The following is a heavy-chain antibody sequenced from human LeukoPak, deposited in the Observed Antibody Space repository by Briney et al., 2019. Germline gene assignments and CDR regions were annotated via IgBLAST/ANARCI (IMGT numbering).Heavy chain of an antibody. Sequence: PSETLSLTCTVSGGSISSYYWSWIRQPPGKGLEWIGYIYYSGSTNYNPSLKSRVTISVDTSKNQFPLKLSSVTAADTAVYYCARESGVTMIVVLIHDAFDIWGQGTMVTVSS. CDR3: ARESGVTMIVVLIHDAFDI. CDR1: GGSISSYY. V-gene: IGHV4-59*12. D-gene: IGHD3-22*01. CDR2: IYYSGST. J-gene: IGHJ3*02.